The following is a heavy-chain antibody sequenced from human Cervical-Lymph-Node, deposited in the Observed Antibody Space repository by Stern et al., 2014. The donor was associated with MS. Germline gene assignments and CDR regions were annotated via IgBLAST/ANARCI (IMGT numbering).Heavy chain of an antibody. D-gene: IGHD6-19*01. CDR2: IWYDGSNK. V-gene: IGHV3-33*01. CDR3: ASSGPINYYHYGMDV. Sequence: VQLVESGGGVVQPGRSLRLSCAASGFTFSSYGMHWVRQAPGKGLEWVAVIWYDGSNKYYADSVKGRFTISRDNSKNTLFLQMNSLRAEDTAVYYCASSGPINYYHYGMDVWGQGTTVTVSS. J-gene: IGHJ6*02. CDR1: GFTFSSYG.